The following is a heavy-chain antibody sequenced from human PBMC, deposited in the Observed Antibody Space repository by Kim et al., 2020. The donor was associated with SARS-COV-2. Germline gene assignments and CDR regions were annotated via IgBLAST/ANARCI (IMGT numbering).Heavy chain of an antibody. D-gene: IGHD3-10*01. CDR2: IYYSGST. J-gene: IGHJ6*02. CDR1: GGSISSGGYY. Sequence: SETLSLTCTVSGGSISSGGYYWSWIRQHPGKGLEWIGYIYYSGSTYYTPSLQSRVTISGDTSKNQFSLSLSTATAADTAVYYCARGYGFGELGEHYYGMGVWGQGTTVTVSS. V-gene: IGHV4-31*03. CDR3: ARGYGFGELGEHYYGMGV.